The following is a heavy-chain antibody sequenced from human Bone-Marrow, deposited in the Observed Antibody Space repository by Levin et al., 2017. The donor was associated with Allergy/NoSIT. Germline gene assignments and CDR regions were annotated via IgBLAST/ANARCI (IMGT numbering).Heavy chain of an antibody. D-gene: IGHD5/OR15-5a*01. CDR2: IIPIFGPA. CDR3: ATSCNVAGCYSVGGNFYYYMDV. CDR1: GGTFSTYA. J-gene: IGHJ6*03. Sequence: SVKVSCKASGGTFSTYAISWVRQAPGQGLEWMGGIIPIFGPANYAQKFQGRVTITADKSATTTYMELSSLRSEDTAIYYCATSCNVAGCYSVGGNFYYYMDVWGKGTTVTVSS. V-gene: IGHV1-69*06.